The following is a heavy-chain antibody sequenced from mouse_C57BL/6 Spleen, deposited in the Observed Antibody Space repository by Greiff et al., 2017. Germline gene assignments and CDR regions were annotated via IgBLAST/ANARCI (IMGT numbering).Heavy chain of an antibody. V-gene: IGHV1-82*01. D-gene: IGHD1-1*01. CDR1: GYAFSSSW. Sequence: LQESGPELVKPGASVKISCKASGYAFSSSWMNWVKQRPGTGLEWIGRIYPGDGDTNYNGKFTGKATLTADKSSSTAYMQLSSLTSEDSAVYFCARGGSSSFYAMDYWGQGTSVTVSS. J-gene: IGHJ4*01. CDR2: IYPGDGDT. CDR3: ARGGSSSFYAMDY.